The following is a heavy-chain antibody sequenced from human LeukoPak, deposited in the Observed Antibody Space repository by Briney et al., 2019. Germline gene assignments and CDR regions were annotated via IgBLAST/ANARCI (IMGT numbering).Heavy chain of an antibody. CDR2: IKQDESEK. V-gene: IGHV3-7*01. J-gene: IGHJ4*02. D-gene: IGHD1-1*01. Sequence: PGGSLRLSCAASGFTFSIYWMSWVRQAPGKGLEWVANIKQDESEKYYVDSLKGRFTISRDNAKNSLYLQMNSLRAEATAVYYCARDKIEGPTKLDYWGQGILVTVSS. CDR1: GFTFSIYW. CDR3: ARDKIEGPTKLDY.